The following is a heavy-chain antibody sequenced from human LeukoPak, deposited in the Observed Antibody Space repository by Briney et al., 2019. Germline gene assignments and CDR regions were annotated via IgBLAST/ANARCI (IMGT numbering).Heavy chain of an antibody. D-gene: IGHD3-22*01. Sequence: PGGSLRLSCAASGFTFSSYGMHWVRQAPGKGLEWVAVISYDGSNKYYADSVKGRFTISRDNSKNTLYLQMNSLRAEDTAVYYCASDRPAYYYDSSGYLDYWGQGTLVTVSS. CDR2: ISYDGSNK. CDR3: ASDRPAYYYDSSGYLDY. J-gene: IGHJ4*02. V-gene: IGHV3-30*03. CDR1: GFTFSSYG.